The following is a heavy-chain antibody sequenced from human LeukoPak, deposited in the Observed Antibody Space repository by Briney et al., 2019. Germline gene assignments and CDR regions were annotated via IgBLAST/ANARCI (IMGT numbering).Heavy chain of an antibody. CDR2: ISSSSSYI. V-gene: IGHV3-21*01. CDR3: ARGGIAAAGRY. Sequence: GGSLRLSCAASGFTFSSYSMNWVRQAPGKGLEWVSSISSSSSYIYYADSVKGRFTISRDNAKNSLYLQMNSLRAEDTAVYYCARGGIAAAGRYWGQGTLVTVSS. D-gene: IGHD6-13*01. CDR1: GFTFSSYS. J-gene: IGHJ4*02.